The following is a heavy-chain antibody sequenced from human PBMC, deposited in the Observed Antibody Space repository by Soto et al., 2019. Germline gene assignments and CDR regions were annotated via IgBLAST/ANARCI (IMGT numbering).Heavy chain of an antibody. V-gene: IGHV4-59*04. Sequence: SETLSLTCTVSGGSISSYYWSWIRQPPGKGLEWIGYIYYSGSTYYNPSLKSRVTISVDTSKNQFSLKLSSVTAADTAVYYCATLHFDYGDYVDYWGQGTLVTVSS. J-gene: IGHJ4*02. CDR1: GGSISSYY. CDR2: IYYSGST. D-gene: IGHD4-17*01. CDR3: ATLHFDYGDYVDY.